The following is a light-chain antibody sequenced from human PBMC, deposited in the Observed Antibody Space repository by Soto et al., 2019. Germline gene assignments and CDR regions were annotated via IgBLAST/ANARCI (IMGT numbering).Light chain of an antibody. CDR3: QRRSNHT. V-gene: IGKV3-11*01. Sequence: EIVLTQSPATLSLSPGERATLSCRASQGVSSYLAWYQQKPGQAPRLLIYDASNRATGIPSRFSGSGSGTDFTLTISSLEPEESAVYHRQRRSNHTFGPGTKLDIK. CDR1: QGVSSY. CDR2: DAS. J-gene: IGKJ3*01.